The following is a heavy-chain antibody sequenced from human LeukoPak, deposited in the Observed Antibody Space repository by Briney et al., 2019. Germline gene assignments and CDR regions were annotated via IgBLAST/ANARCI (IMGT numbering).Heavy chain of an antibody. V-gene: IGHV4-39*07. CDR3: ARVVSSSWYVDYYYYYMDV. D-gene: IGHD6-13*01. CDR2: IFYSGST. Sequence: NPSETLSLTCTVSGGSISTSSYYWGWVRQPPGKGLEWIGNIFYSGSTYYSPSLKSRVTISLDTSKNQFSLKLSSVTAADTAVYYCARVVSSSWYVDYYYYYMDVWGKGTTVTISS. CDR1: GGSISTSSYY. J-gene: IGHJ6*03.